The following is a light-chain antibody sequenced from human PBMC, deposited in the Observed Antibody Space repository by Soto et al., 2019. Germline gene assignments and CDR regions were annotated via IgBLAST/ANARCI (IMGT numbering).Light chain of an antibody. CDR3: CSYAGSYSYV. V-gene: IGLV2-11*01. J-gene: IGLJ1*01. CDR1: SSDVGGYNY. CDR2: DVS. Sequence: ALTQPPSVSGSPGQSVTISCTGTSSDVGGYNYVSWYQQHPGKAPKLMIYDVSKRPSGVPDRFSGSKSGNTASLTISGLQAEDEDDYYCCSYAGSYSYVFGTGTKVTV.